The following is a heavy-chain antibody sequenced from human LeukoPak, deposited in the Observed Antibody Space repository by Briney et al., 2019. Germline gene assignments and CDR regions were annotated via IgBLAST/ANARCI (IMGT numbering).Heavy chain of an antibody. Sequence: ASVKVSCKASGYTFTSYGISWVRQAPGQGLEWMGWISAYNGNTNYAQKLQGRVTMTTDTSTSTAYMELRSLRSDDTAVYYCARDSSSWYLSYYYYYYMDVWGKGTTVTVSS. J-gene: IGHJ6*03. CDR3: ARDSSSWYLSYYYYYYMDV. CDR2: ISAYNGNT. CDR1: GYTFTSYG. D-gene: IGHD6-13*01. V-gene: IGHV1-18*01.